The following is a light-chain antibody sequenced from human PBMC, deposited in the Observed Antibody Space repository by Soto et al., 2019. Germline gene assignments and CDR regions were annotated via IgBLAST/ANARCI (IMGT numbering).Light chain of an antibody. V-gene: IGKV3-20*01. CDR2: GAS. CDR1: QSVSSSY. Sequence: EIVMTQSPATLSVSPGERATLSCRASQSVSSSYLAWYQQKPGQAPRLLIYGASSGATGIPDRFSGSGSGTDFTLTISRLEPEDFAVYYCQQYGSSPPITFGQGTRLEI. CDR3: QQYGSSPPIT. J-gene: IGKJ5*01.